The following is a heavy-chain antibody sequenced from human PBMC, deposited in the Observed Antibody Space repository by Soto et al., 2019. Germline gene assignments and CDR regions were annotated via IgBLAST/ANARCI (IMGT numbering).Heavy chain of an antibody. Sequence: SETLSLTCTVSGGSLSSSSYYWGWIRPPPGKGLEWIGSIYYSGSTYYNPSLKSRVTISVDTSKNQFSLKLSSVTAADTAVYYCARHKTTAAAVAEWGQGTLVTVSS. D-gene: IGHD6-13*01. CDR1: GGSLSSSSYY. CDR3: ARHKTTAAAVAE. V-gene: IGHV4-39*01. J-gene: IGHJ4*02. CDR2: IYYSGST.